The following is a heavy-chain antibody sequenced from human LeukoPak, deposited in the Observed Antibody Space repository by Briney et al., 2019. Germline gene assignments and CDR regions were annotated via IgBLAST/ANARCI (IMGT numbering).Heavy chain of an antibody. CDR1: GLPFSGYA. CDR2: ISGSGGST. D-gene: IGHD2-2*01. CDR3: AKETGYCSSTSCPRGWFDP. Sequence: GGPLSFSGQAPGLPFSGYALSWVRKPPGKGLEWASAISGSGGSTYYADSVKGRFTISRDNSKNTLYLQMNSLRAEDTAVYYCAKETGYCSSTSCPRGWFDPWGQGTLVTVSS. V-gene: IGHV3-23*01. J-gene: IGHJ5*02.